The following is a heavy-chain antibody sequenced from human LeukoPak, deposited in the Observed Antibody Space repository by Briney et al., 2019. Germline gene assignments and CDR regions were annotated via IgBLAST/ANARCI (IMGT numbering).Heavy chain of an antibody. Sequence: GGSLRLSCAASGFTFNNYGMHWVRQAPGKGLQWVAYIRYDGRNKYSADSVKGRFTIYRDNSKSTLYLQMNSLRPEDTAVYYCAKGGSNNWSFDNWGQGTLVTVSS. CDR3: AKGGSNNWSFDN. D-gene: IGHD1-1*01. J-gene: IGHJ4*02. V-gene: IGHV3-30*02. CDR1: GFTFNNYG. CDR2: IRYDGRNK.